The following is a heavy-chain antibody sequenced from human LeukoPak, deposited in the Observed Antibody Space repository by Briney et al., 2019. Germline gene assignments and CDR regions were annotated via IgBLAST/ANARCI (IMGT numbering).Heavy chain of an antibody. CDR2: ISWNSGSI. V-gene: IGHV3-9*01. Sequence: PGGSLRLSCAASGFTFSSYAMSWVRQAPGKGLEWVSGISWNSGSIGYADSVKGRFTISRDNAKNSLYLQMNSLRAEDTALYYCAKDRIAAAGTVGGDYWGQGTLVTVSS. D-gene: IGHD6-13*01. CDR1: GFTFSSYA. J-gene: IGHJ4*02. CDR3: AKDRIAAAGTVGGDY.